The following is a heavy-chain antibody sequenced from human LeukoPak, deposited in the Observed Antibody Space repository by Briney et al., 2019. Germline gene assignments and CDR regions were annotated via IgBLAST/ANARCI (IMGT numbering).Heavy chain of an antibody. J-gene: IGHJ6*02. D-gene: IGHD5-18*01. CDR1: GFTFSDYY. CDR2: ISSSGSTI. CDR3: ARGGYSYGHRAYYYYGMDV. Sequence: PGGSPRLSCAASGFTFSDYYMSWIRQAPGKGLEWVSYISSSGSTIYYADSVKGRFTISRDNAKNSLYLQMNSLRAEDTAVYYCARGGYSYGHRAYYYYGMDVWGQGTTVTVSS. V-gene: IGHV3-11*01.